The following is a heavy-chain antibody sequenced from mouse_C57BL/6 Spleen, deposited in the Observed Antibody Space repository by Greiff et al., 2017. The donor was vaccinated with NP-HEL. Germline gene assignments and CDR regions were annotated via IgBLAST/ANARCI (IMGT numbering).Heavy chain of an antibody. V-gene: IGHV1-67*01. J-gene: IGHJ3*01. CDR2: ISTYYGAA. CDR1: GYTFTDYA. CDR3: ARASNYWFAY. Sequence: VQLQQSGPELVRPGVSVKISCKGSGYTFTDYAMHWVKQSHAKSLEWIGVISTYYGAASYNQKFKDKATMTVDKYSSTAYMELARLTSEDSAVYYCARASNYWFAYWGQGTLVTVSA. D-gene: IGHD2-5*01.